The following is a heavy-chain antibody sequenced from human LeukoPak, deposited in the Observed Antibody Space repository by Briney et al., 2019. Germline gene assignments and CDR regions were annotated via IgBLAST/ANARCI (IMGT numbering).Heavy chain of an antibody. CDR2: ISYDGSNK. D-gene: IGHD1-1*01. V-gene: IGHV3-30-3*01. J-gene: IGHJ3*02. Sequence: PGRSLRLSCAASGFTFSSYAMHWVRQAPGKGLEWVAVISYDGSNKYYADSVKGRFTISRDNSKNTLYLQMNSLRAEDTAVYYCARGTYASDIWGQGTMVTVSS. CDR3: ARGTYASDI. CDR1: GFTFSSYA.